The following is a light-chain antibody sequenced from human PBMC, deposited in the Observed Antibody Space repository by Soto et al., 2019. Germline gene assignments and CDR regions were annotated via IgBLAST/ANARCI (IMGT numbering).Light chain of an antibody. CDR3: SSYAGSNILGV. CDR2: EVS. J-gene: IGLJ2*01. CDR1: SSDVGGYNY. Sequence: QSALTQPPSASGSPGQSVTISCTGTSSDVGGYNYVSWYQQHPGKAPKLMIYEVSKRPSGVPDRFSGSKSGNTASLTVSGLQAEDGADYYCSSYAGSNILGVLGGGTKLTV. V-gene: IGLV2-8*01.